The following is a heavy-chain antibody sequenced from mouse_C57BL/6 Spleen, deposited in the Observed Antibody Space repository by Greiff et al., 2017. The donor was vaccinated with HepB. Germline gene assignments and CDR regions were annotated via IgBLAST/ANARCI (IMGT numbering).Heavy chain of an antibody. V-gene: IGHV1-82*01. Sequence: VKLQQSGPELVKPGASVKISCKASGYAFSSSWMNWVKQRPGKGLEWIGRIYPGDGDTNYNGKFKGKATLTADKSSSTAYMQLSSLTSEDSAVYFCAREFITTVVATPYYAMDYWGQGTSVTVSS. CDR1: GYAFSSSW. CDR3: AREFITTVVATPYYAMDY. CDR2: IYPGDGDT. D-gene: IGHD1-1*01. J-gene: IGHJ4*01.